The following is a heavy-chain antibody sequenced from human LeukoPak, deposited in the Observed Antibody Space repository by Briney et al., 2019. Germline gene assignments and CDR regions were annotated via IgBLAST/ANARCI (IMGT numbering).Heavy chain of an antibody. D-gene: IGHD2/OR15-2a*01. V-gene: IGHV3-11*04. Sequence: GGSLRLSCAASGFIFSTYYMSWFRQAPGKGLEWISFISATGKTIVYADSVKGRFTISRDNVRNSLFLQMNNLRGEDTAVYYCVVAAMISMPGGQWGQGTLVTVSS. J-gene: IGHJ4*02. CDR2: ISATGKTI. CDR1: GFIFSTYY. CDR3: VVAAMISMPGGQ.